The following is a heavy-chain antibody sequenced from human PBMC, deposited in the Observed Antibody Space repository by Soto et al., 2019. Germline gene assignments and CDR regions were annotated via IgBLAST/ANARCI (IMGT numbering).Heavy chain of an antibody. J-gene: IGHJ3*02. D-gene: IGHD5-12*01. CDR3: ARTMAKTLGHAFDI. Sequence: QVQLVQSGAEVKKPGSSGKVSCTASGGTFSSYAISWVRQAPGQGLEWMGGIIPIFGTATYAQKFQGRVTSTADESTSNAYMELSSLRSEDTAVYYCARTMAKTLGHAFDIWCQGTMVTVSS. V-gene: IGHV1-69*01. CDR1: GGTFSSYA. CDR2: IIPIFGTA.